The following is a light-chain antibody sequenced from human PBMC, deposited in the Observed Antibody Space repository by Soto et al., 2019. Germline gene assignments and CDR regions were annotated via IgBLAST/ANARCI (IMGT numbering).Light chain of an antibody. V-gene: IGLV1-44*01. CDR1: SSNIGSNT. CDR2: GNY. CDR3: AAWDDSLNGVL. J-gene: IGLJ3*02. Sequence: QSVLTQPPSASGTPGQWVTISCSGSSSNIGSNTVDWYQQLPGTAPKLLIYGNYQRPSGVPDRFSGSKSGTSASLAISGLQSEDEADYFCAAWDDSLNGVLFGGGTKLTVL.